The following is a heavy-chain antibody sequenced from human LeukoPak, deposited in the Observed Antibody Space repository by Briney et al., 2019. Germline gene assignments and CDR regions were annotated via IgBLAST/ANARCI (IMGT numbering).Heavy chain of an antibody. J-gene: IGHJ3*01. D-gene: IGHD6-19*01. CDR3: AKDIKIGDTSGWIDAFDL. Sequence: PGGSLRLSCAASGFTFSTYTMNWVRQAPGKGLEWVSSISSSSSYIYYADSVKGRFTISRDNAKNSLYLQMNSLGAEDTAVYYCAKDIKIGDTSGWIDAFDLWGQGTMVAVTS. V-gene: IGHV3-21*01. CDR2: ISSSSSYI. CDR1: GFTFSTYT.